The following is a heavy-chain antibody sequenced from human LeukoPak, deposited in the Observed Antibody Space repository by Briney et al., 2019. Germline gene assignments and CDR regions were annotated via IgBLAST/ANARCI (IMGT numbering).Heavy chain of an antibody. D-gene: IGHD6-13*01. V-gene: IGHV4-39*01. J-gene: IGHJ5*02. CDR2: IYYSGST. CDR3: ARQTYSTYKWFDP. Sequence: SETLSLTCIVSRGSISTTSFYWGWLRQPPGKALVWIGNIYYSGSTDYNPSLKSRVTIAVDTSKNQFSLKLSSVTAADTAVYYCARQTYSTYKWFDPWGQGTLVTVSS. CDR1: RGSISTTSFY.